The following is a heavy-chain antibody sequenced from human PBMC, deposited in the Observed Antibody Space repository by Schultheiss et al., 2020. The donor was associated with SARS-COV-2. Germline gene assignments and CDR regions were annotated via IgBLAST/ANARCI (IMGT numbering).Heavy chain of an antibody. D-gene: IGHD4/OR15-4a*01. CDR3: ARLSDYGPEPVFDR. Sequence: SETLSLTCTVSGGSISSGGYYWSWIRQHPGKGLEWIGYIYYSGSTYYNPSLKSRVTISVDTSKNQFSLKLSSVTAADTAVYYCARLSDYGPEPVFDRWGQGTLVTVSS. CDR1: GGSISSGGYY. CDR2: IYYSGST. V-gene: IGHV4-31*03. J-gene: IGHJ4*02.